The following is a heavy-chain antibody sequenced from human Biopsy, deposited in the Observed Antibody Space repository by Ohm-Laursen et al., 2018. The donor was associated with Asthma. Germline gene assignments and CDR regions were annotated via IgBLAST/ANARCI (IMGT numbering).Heavy chain of an antibody. CDR1: GFKFDDNA. J-gene: IGHJ3*02. CDR2: IGWNSGRI. Sequence: SLRHSCSASGFKFDDNAMHWLRLAPGKGLEWVSGIGWNSGRIRYADSVKGSFTISRDSAKNTLYLHMNSLRPEDTALYYCAKEGVNTVTKTAFDMWGQGTMVTVAS. CDR3: AKEGVNTVTKTAFDM. D-gene: IGHD4-17*01. V-gene: IGHV3-9*01.